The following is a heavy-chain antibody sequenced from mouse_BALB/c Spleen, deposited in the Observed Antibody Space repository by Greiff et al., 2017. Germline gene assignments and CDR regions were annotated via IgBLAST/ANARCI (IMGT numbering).Heavy chain of an antibody. Sequence: EVQLQESGGGLVQPGGSLKLSCAASGFTFSSYGMSWVRQTPDKRLELVATINSNGGSTYYPDSVKGRFTISRDNAKNTLYLQMSSLKSEDTATYYCARGITTVFDYWGQGTTLTVSS. CDR1: GFTFSSYG. CDR3: ARGITTVFDY. J-gene: IGHJ2*01. V-gene: IGHV5-6-3*01. CDR2: INSNGGST. D-gene: IGHD1-1*01.